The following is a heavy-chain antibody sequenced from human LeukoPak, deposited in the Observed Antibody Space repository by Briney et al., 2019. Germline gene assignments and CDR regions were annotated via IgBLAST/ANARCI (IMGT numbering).Heavy chain of an antibody. CDR1: GFTFDDYA. D-gene: IGHD1-26*01. CDR3: AKLGERWEPVY. CDR2: ISWNSGSI. Sequence: GRSLRLSCAASGFTFDDYAMHWVRQAPGKGLEWVSGISWNSGSIGYADSVKGRFTISRDNAKNSLYLQMNSLRAEDTAVYYCAKLGERWEPVYWGQGTLVTVSS. V-gene: IGHV3-9*01. J-gene: IGHJ4*02.